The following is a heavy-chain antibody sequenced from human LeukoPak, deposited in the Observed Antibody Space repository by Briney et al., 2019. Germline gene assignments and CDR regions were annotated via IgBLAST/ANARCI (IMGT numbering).Heavy chain of an antibody. CDR1: GGSFSGYY. J-gene: IGHJ5*02. D-gene: IGHD3-22*01. CDR3: ARESVINYYDSSGYYYWYNWFDP. Sequence: KPSETLSLTCAVYGGSFSGYYWSWIRQPPGKGLEWIGEINHSGSTIYNPSLKSRVTISVDTSKNQFSLKLSSVTAADTAVYYCARESVINYYDSSGYYYWYNWFDPWGQGTLVTVSS. V-gene: IGHV4-34*01. CDR2: INHSGST.